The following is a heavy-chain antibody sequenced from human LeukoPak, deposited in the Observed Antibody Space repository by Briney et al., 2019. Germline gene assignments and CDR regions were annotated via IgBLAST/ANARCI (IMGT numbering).Heavy chain of an antibody. D-gene: IGHD3-16*01. Sequence: GSLRLSCVASGLTVSSDYISWVREAPGKGLEWVADIYSIGFTNYALSAIGRSTISGNNSKNTVYLEMNSLRVEDTAVYYCARETFTVPFDYWGQGTLVTVSS. V-gene: IGHV3-53*01. CDR3: ARETFTVPFDY. J-gene: IGHJ4*02. CDR1: GLTVSSDY. CDR2: IYSIGFT.